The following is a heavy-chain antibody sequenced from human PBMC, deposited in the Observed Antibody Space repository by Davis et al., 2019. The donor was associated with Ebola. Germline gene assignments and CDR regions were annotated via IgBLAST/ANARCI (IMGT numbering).Heavy chain of an antibody. V-gene: IGHV3-33*08. D-gene: IGHD1-26*01. CDR3: ARDTWYSGDDNGGD. CDR2: MWYDGSRQ. CDR1: GFPFSRFW. J-gene: IGHJ4*02. Sequence: GESLKISCAVSGFPFSRFWMHWVRQAPGKGLEWVALMWYDGSRQYYADSVKGRFTVSRDNSRNILYLQMNSLRAEDTAVYYCARDTWYSGDDNGGDWGQGTLVTVSS.